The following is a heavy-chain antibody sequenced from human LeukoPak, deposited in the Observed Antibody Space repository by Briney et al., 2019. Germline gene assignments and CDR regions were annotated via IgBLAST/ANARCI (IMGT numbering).Heavy chain of an antibody. V-gene: IGHV4-61*05. Sequence: SETLSLTCTVSGGSISSSSYYWGWIRQPPGKGLEWIGYIYYSGSTNYNPSLKSRVTISVDTSKNQFSLKLSSVTAADTAVYYCASYYDFWSGYFDYWGQGTLVTVSS. CDR2: IYYSGST. J-gene: IGHJ4*02. CDR3: ASYYDFWSGYFDY. CDR1: GGSISSSSYY. D-gene: IGHD3-3*01.